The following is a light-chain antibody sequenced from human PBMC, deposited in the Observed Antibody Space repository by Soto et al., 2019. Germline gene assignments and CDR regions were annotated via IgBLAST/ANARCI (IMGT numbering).Light chain of an antibody. CDR1: QSVSSN. J-gene: IGKJ1*01. V-gene: IGKV3-15*01. CDR2: GAS. Sequence: EIVMTQSPVTLSVSPGERATLSCRASQSVSSNLAWYQQKPGQAPRLLIYGASTRATGIPARFSGSGSGTEFTLTISSLQPDDFATYYCQQYNSYSPWTFGQGTKVEIK. CDR3: QQYNSYSPWT.